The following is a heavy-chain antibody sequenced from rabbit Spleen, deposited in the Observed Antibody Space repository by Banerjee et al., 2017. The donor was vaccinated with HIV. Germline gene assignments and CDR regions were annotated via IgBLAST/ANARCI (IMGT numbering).Heavy chain of an antibody. D-gene: IGHD8-1*01. J-gene: IGHJ6*01. Sequence: QSLEESGGDLVKPGGTLTLTCTASGFSFTNNYDMCWVRQAPGKGLEWIACIDAGSSGFTYFATWAKGRFTISKTSSTTVTLQMTRLTAADTATYFCARDTASSFSSYGMDLWGQGTLVTVS. V-gene: IGHV1S40*01. CDR2: IDAGSSGFT. CDR3: ARDTASSFSSYGMDL. CDR1: GFSFTNNYD.